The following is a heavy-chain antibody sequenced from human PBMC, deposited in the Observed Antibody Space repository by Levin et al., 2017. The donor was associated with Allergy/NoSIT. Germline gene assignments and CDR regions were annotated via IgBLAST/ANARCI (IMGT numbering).Heavy chain of an antibody. V-gene: IGHV3-21*01. CDR3: AREAGMDV. CDR2: IRSSSSYI. CDR1: GFTFSSYG. Sequence: GESLKISCAASGFTFSSYGMNWVRQAPGKGLEWVSSIRSSSSYIYYADSVKGRFTISRDNAKNSLYLQMNSLRAEDTAVYYCAREAGMDVWGQGTTVTVSS. J-gene: IGHJ6*02.